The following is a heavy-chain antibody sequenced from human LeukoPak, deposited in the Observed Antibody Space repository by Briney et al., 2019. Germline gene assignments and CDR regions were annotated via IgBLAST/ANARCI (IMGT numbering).Heavy chain of an antibody. V-gene: IGHV4-61*08. D-gene: IGHD6-19*01. CDR3: ARRVSSPDSSGWYGVGYYFDY. J-gene: IGHJ4*02. CDR2: IYYSGST. Sequence: SQTLSLTCTVSGGSISSGGYYWSWIRQPPGKGLEWIGYIYYSGSTNYNPSLKSRVTISVDTSKNQFSLKLSSVTAADTAVYYCARRVSSPDSSGWYGVGYYFDYWGQGTLVTVSS. CDR1: GGSISSGGYY.